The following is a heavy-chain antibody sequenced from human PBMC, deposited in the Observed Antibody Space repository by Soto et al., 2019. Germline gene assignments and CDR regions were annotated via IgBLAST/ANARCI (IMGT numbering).Heavy chain of an antibody. CDR1: GYTFTDYY. CDR3: ARDPPYSVVLIRPCAY. CDR2: INPNSGAT. J-gene: IGHJ4*02. V-gene: IGHV1-2*02. Sequence: QVQLVQSGAEVKKPGASVKVSCKGSGYTFTDYYIHWVRQAPGQGLEWMGWINPNSGATKYAQSFQGRVTMTRDTSISTGYMELSRLRSDDTAVYYCARDPPYSVVLIRPCAYWGQGTLVTVSS. D-gene: IGHD3-3*01.